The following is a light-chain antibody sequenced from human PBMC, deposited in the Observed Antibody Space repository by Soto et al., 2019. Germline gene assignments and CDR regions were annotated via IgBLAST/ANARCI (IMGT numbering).Light chain of an antibody. J-gene: IGKJ1*01. V-gene: IGKV1-5*01. CDR1: QSISSW. CDR2: DAS. Sequence: DIDITQSPSTLSASVGDRVTITCRASQSISSWLAWYQQKPGKAPKLLIYDASSLESGVPSRFSGSGSGTEFTLTISSLQPDDFATYYCQQYNSLVRFGQVTKV. CDR3: QQYNSLVR.